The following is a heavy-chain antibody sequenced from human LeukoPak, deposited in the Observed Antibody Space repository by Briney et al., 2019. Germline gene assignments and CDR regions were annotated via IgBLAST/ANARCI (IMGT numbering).Heavy chain of an antibody. J-gene: IGHJ4*02. CDR1: GYTFTGYY. CDR3: ARDRGYVSASPCDY. CDR2: INPNSGGT. V-gene: IGHV1-2*02. D-gene: IGHD5-12*01. Sequence: ASVKVSCKASGYTFTGYYMHWVRQAPGQGLEWMGWINPNSGGTNYAQKLQGRVTMTTDTSTSTSYVELRSLRSDDTAVYYCARDRGYVSASPCDYWGQGTLVTVSS.